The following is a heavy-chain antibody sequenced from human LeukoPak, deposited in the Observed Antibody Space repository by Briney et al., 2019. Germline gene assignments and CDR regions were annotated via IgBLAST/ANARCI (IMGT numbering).Heavy chain of an antibody. J-gene: IGHJ4*02. D-gene: IGHD3-16*01. CDR3: AKGLYDYVSSLDY. CDR2: IWYDGSNK. Sequence: VIWYDGSNKYYADSVKGRFTIFRDNPKNPLYLQMDSLGAGDTAVYYCAKGLYDYVSSLDYWGQGTLVTVSS. V-gene: IGHV3-33*06.